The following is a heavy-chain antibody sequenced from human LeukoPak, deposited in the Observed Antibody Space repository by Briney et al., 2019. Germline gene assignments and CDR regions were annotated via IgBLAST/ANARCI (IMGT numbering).Heavy chain of an antibody. CDR2: ISSSGSTI. Sequence: GGSLRLSCAASGFTFSDYYMSWIRQAPGKGLEWVSYISSSGSTIYYADSVKGRFTISRDNAKNSLYLQMNSLRAEDTAVYYCAKELGSRWRFGELWAFNIWGQGTMVTVSS. J-gene: IGHJ3*02. V-gene: IGHV3-11*04. D-gene: IGHD3-10*01. CDR1: GFTFSDYY. CDR3: AKELGSRWRFGELWAFNI.